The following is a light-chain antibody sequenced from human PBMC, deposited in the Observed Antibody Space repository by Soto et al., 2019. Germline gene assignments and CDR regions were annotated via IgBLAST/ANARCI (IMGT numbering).Light chain of an antibody. Sequence: DIQMTQSPSSLSASVGDRVTITCRASQSISNYLNWYQQKPGKAPKLLIYAASILQSGVPSRFSVSGSGTDFTLTISSLQPEDFATYYCQQSYSTPPYTFGQGTRLEIK. J-gene: IGKJ2*01. CDR2: AAS. CDR1: QSISNY. V-gene: IGKV1-39*01. CDR3: QQSYSTPPYT.